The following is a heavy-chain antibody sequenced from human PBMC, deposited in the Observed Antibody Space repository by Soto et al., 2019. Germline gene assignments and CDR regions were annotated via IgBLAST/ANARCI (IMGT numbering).Heavy chain of an antibody. V-gene: IGHV4-31*03. CDR3: ARAQTIFGIITVFDY. D-gene: IGHD3-3*01. Sequence: SETLSLTCTVSGGSINSGGYYCIWIRQQPGKGLEWIGYIYYSGSTYYNPSLKSRVTISVDTSKNQFSLKLTSVTAADTAVYFCARAQTIFGIITVFDYWGQGTLVTVSS. CDR2: IYYSGST. CDR1: GGSINSGGYY. J-gene: IGHJ4*02.